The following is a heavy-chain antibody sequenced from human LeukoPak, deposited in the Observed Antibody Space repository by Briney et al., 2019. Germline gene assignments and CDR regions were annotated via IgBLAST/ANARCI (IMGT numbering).Heavy chain of an antibody. Sequence: GGSLRLSCAASGFTFSSYAMSWVRQAPGKGLEWVSAISGSGGSTYYADSVKGRFTISRDNSKNTLYLQMNSLRAEDTAVCYCAKAPGRYYDILTGYPPWDYYYYGMDVWGQGTTVTVSS. CDR3: AKAPGRYYDILTGYPPWDYYYYGMDV. D-gene: IGHD3-9*01. V-gene: IGHV3-23*01. CDR1: GFTFSSYA. CDR2: ISGSGGST. J-gene: IGHJ6*02.